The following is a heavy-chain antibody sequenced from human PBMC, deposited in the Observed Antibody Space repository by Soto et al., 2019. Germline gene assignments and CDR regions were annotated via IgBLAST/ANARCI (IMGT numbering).Heavy chain of an antibody. CDR2: IYYSGST. CDR3: ARVLRSGYSYGYYYYGMDV. J-gene: IGHJ6*02. Sequence: SLTCTVSGGSVSSGSYYWSWIRQPPGKGLEWIGYIYYSGSTNYNPSLKSRVTISVDTSKNQFSLKLSSVTAADTAVYYCARVLRSGYSYGYYYYGMDVWGQGTTVTVSS. D-gene: IGHD5-18*01. V-gene: IGHV4-61*01. CDR1: GGSVSSGSYY.